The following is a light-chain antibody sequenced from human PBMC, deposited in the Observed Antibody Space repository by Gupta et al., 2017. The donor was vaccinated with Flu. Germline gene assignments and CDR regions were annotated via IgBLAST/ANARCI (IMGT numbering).Light chain of an antibody. CDR2: DVT. Sequence: SSDVGGYNYVSWYQQHPGKAPQLMIFDVTKRPSGVPDRFSGSKSGNTASLTVSGLQADDEADYYCCSYGGSSTYVVFGGGTKLTV. V-gene: IGLV2-11*01. J-gene: IGLJ2*01. CDR1: SSDVGGYNY. CDR3: CSYGGSSTYVV.